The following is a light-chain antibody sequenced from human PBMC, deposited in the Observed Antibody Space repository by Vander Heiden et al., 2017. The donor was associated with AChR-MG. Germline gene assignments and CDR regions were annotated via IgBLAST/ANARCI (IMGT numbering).Light chain of an antibody. Sequence: SYELTQPPSVSVSPGQTASITCSGDNLGDKYACWYQQKPGQSPVLVIYQDYKRPSGIPELFSGSNSGNTATLTVSGTQAMDEADYYCQAWDNRTVVFGGGTKLTVL. CDR1: NLGDKY. V-gene: IGLV3-1*01. CDR2: QDY. CDR3: QAWDNRTVV. J-gene: IGLJ2*01.